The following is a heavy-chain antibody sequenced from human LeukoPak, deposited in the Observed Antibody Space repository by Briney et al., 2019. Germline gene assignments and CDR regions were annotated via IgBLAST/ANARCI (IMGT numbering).Heavy chain of an antibody. CDR3: ARDTGLSGSYRFDY. D-gene: IGHD1-26*01. CDR2: IYHSGST. V-gene: IGHV4-30-2*01. Sequence: PSQTLSLTCTVSGYAITSGGFSWNWIRQPPGKGLEWIGYIYHSGSTYYNPSLKSRVTISVDRSKNQFSLKLSSVTAADTAVYYCARDTGLSGSYRFDYWGQGTLVTVSS. CDR1: GYAITSGGFS. J-gene: IGHJ4*02.